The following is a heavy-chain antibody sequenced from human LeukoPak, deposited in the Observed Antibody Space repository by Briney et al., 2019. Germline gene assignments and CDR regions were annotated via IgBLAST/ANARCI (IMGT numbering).Heavy chain of an antibody. CDR3: ARGVAATWYIDL. D-gene: IGHD2-15*01. J-gene: IGHJ2*01. Sequence: ASVKVSCKASGYTFTGSYMHWVRQAPGQGLEWMGWINPNSGGTNYAQKFQGRVTMTTDTSITTAYMELSRLGSDDTAVYYYARGVAATWYIDLWGRGTLVSVSS. CDR2: INPNSGGT. CDR1: GYTFTGSY. V-gene: IGHV1-2*02.